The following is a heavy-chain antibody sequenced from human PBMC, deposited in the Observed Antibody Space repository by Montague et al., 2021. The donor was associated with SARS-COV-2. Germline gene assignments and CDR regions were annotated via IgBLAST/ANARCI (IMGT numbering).Heavy chain of an antibody. D-gene: IGHD3-9*01. J-gene: IGHJ4*02. CDR2: IYYSGST. CDR1: GGSISSYY. V-gene: IGHV4-59*01. Sequence: SETLSLTCTVSGGSISSYYWSWIRQPPGKGLEWIGYIYYSGSTNYNPSLKSRVTISVDTSKNQFSLKLSSVTAADTAVYYCARYGSVDILTGYYHFDYWGQGTLATVSS. CDR3: ARYGSVDILTGYYHFDY.